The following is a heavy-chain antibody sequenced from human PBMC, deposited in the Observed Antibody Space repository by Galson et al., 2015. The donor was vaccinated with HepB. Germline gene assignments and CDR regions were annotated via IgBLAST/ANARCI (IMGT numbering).Heavy chain of an antibody. CDR3: ARDPGRGAGYYYYMDV. J-gene: IGHJ6*03. CDR2: INTNTGNP. Sequence: SVKVSCKASGYTFTSYAMNWVRQAPGQGLEWMGWINTNTGNPTYAQGFTGRFVFSLDTSVSTAYLQISSLKAEDTAVYYCARDPGRGAGYYYYMDVWGKGTTVTVSS. V-gene: IGHV7-4-1*02. CDR1: GYTFTSYA.